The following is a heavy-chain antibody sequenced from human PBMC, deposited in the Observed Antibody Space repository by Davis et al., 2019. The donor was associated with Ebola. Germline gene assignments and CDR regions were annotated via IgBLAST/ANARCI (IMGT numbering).Heavy chain of an antibody. V-gene: IGHV1-8*03. CDR3: ARYSSSSGNFDY. J-gene: IGHJ4*02. D-gene: IGHD6-6*01. CDR1: GYTFTSYD. CDR2: MNPNSGNT. Sequence: ASVKVSCKASGYTFTSYDINWVRQATGQGLEWMGWMNPNSGNTGYAQKFQGRVTITRNTSISTAYMELSSLRSEDTAVYYCARYSSSSGNFDYWGQGTPVTVSS.